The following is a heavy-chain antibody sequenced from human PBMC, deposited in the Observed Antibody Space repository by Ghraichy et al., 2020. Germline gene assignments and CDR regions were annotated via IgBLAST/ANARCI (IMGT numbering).Heavy chain of an antibody. D-gene: IGHD6-19*01. CDR2: IKQDGTEE. CDR1: GFPFRGYW. J-gene: IGHJ6*02. Sequence: GGSLRLSCAASGFPFRGYWMTWVRQAPGKGLEWVASIKQDGTEEKYLDSVKGRFTISRDNPKNSLYLQMNSLRAEDTAVYYCAKNIVVAGKILYYYYGMDVRGQGTPVTVSS. CDR3: AKNIVVAGKILYYYYGMDV. V-gene: IGHV3-7*01.